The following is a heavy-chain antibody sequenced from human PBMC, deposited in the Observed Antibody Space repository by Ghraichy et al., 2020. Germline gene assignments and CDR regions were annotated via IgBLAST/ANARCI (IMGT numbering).Heavy chain of an antibody. V-gene: IGHV3-48*02. D-gene: IGHD3-10*01. Sequence: GGSLRLSCAASGFTFSSYSMNWVRQAPGKGLEWLSYITGGGSTTYYADSVKGRFTISRDNAKNSLYLQMNSLRDEDTAVYYCASLHGFGVWGQGTLVTVSS. CDR3: ASLHGFGV. CDR2: ITGGGSTT. J-gene: IGHJ4*02. CDR1: GFTFSSYS.